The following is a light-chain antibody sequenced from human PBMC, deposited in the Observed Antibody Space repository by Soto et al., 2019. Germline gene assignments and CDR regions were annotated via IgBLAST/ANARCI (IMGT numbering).Light chain of an antibody. CDR2: AVY. CDR3: QQYNTWPRT. CDR1: QSVSSK. J-gene: IGKJ1*01. V-gene: IGKV3-15*01. Sequence: DIVMTQSPVTLSASVGDRVTLSCRASQSVSSKLAWYQQRPGQPPRLLIYAVYTGASGIQARFSGSGSGTEFNLTIRSLQSEDFAVYYCQQYNTWPRTFGQGTKVDIK.